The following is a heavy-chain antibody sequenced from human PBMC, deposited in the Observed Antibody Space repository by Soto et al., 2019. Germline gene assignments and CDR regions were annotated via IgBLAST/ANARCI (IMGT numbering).Heavy chain of an antibody. Sequence: QLQLQESGPTLVKPSETLSLTCTVSGGYIASSTYYWTWIRQCPGKGLEWIGSFFDSGTTYYNPSLKSRVSISLDASKKQFSLKLTSVIAADTAIYYCARLKGRVGDGRSFEDWGQGALVTVSS. J-gene: IGHJ4*02. CDR1: GGYIASSTYY. V-gene: IGHV4-31*03. CDR2: FFDSGTT. D-gene: IGHD2-15*01. CDR3: ARLKGRVGDGRSFED.